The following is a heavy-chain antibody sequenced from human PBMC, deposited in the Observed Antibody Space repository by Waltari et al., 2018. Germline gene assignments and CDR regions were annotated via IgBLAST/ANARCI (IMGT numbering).Heavy chain of an antibody. J-gene: IGHJ6*02. CDR1: GGSFSGYY. CDR2: LNHSGRT. CDR3: ARGWGGYSDGYYYYYGMDV. D-gene: IGHD5-18*01. V-gene: IGHV4-34*01. Sequence: QVQLQQWGAGLLKPSETLSLTCAVYGGSFSGYYWSWIRQPPGKGLEWIGELNHSGRTNYNPTRKSRVTISVDTSKNQVSLKLSSVTAADTAVYYCARGWGGYSDGYYYYYGMDVWGQGTTVTVSS.